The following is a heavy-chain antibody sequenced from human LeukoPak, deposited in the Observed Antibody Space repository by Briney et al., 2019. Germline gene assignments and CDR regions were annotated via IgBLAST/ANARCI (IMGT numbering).Heavy chain of an antibody. CDR2: ITNDGSST. CDR1: GLTFSSHW. J-gene: IGHJ6*02. D-gene: IGHD3-3*01. CDR3: AKDTRRNYDFWSGLDYYYYYGMDV. V-gene: IGHV3-74*01. Sequence: GGSLRLSCAASGLTFSSHWMHWVRQAPGKGLVWVSRITNDGSSTTYADSVKGRFTISRDNAKNSLYLQMNSLRAEDTAVYYCAKDTRRNYDFWSGLDYYYYYGMDVWGQGTTVTVSS.